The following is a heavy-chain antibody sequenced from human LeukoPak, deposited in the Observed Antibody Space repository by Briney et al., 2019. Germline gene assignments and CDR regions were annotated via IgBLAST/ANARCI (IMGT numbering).Heavy chain of an antibody. CDR3: AKDREVTIADYFDY. D-gene: IGHD4-11*01. J-gene: IGHJ4*02. CDR2: ISDGGGII. V-gene: IGHV3-23*01. CDR1: GFTFSNYV. Sequence: GGSLRLSCAASGFTFSNYVMTWVRQAPGKGLVWVSAISDGGGIIFYTDSVKGRFTISRDNSKNTLYLQMNSLRGEDTAVYYCAKDREVTIADYFDYWGQGSLVTVSS.